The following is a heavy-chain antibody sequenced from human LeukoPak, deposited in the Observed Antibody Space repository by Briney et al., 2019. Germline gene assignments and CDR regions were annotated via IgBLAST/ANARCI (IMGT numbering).Heavy chain of an antibody. J-gene: IGHJ4*02. CDR3: ARDLGSSSPGSDY. Sequence: GGSLRLSCAASGFTFSSYAMHWVRQAPGKGLEWVAVISYDGSNKYYADSVKGRFTISRDNSKNTLYLQMNSLRAEDTAVYYCARDLGSSSPGSDYWGQGTLVTVSS. V-gene: IGHV3-30-3*01. CDR1: GFTFSSYA. CDR2: ISYDGSNK. D-gene: IGHD6-6*01.